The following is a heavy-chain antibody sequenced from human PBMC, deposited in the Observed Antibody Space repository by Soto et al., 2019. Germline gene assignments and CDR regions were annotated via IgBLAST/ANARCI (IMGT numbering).Heavy chain of an antibody. D-gene: IGHD1-1*01. J-gene: IGHJ6*02. CDR3: ARLATVQGMDV. Sequence: QVQLQESGPGLVKPSETLSLTCTVSGGSISSYYWSWFRQPPGKGLEWIGYIYYSGSTNYNPSLKIRVTISVDTSKNQFSLKLSSVTAADTAVYYCARLATVQGMDVWGQGTTVSVSS. V-gene: IGHV4-59*08. CDR1: GGSISSYY. CDR2: IYYSGST.